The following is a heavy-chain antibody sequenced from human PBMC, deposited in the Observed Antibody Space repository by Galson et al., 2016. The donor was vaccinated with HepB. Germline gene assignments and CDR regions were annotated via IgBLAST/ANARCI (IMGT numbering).Heavy chain of an antibody. CDR1: GFIFSNHG. J-gene: IGHJ3*02. CDR3: AKERGDCSGGTCRYHDAFDI. V-gene: IGHV3-30*18. Sequence: SLRLSCAASGFIFSNHGMHWVRQAPGKGLEWVAVISFDGSNAYYGDSVKGRFTISRDNSKNTLSLQMNSLRAEDTAVYYCAKERGDCSGGTCRYHDAFDIWGQGTMVTVSS. CDR2: ISFDGSNA. D-gene: IGHD2-15*01.